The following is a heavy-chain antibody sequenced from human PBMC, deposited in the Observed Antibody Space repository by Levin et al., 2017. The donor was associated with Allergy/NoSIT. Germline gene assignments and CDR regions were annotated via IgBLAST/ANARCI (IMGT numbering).Heavy chain of an antibody. V-gene: IGHV4-34*01. D-gene: IGHD4-17*01. CDR3: ARRPTTLTPPIDY. J-gene: IGHJ4*02. CDR2: INHSGST. Sequence: SETLSLTCAVYGGSFSGYYWTWIRQPPGQGLEWIGEINHSGSTTYNPSLKSRVTISVDTSKNQFSLKLSSVPAADTSIYYCARRPTTLTPPIDYWGQGTLVTVSS. CDR1: GGSFSGYY.